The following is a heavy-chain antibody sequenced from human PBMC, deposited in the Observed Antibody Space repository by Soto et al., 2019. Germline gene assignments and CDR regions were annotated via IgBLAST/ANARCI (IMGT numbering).Heavy chain of an antibody. CDR3: ARKSVVPAAQFGY. D-gene: IGHD2-2*01. CDR1: GGTFSSYA. J-gene: IGHJ4*02. V-gene: IGHV1-69*13. CDR2: IIPIFGTA. Sequence: SVKVSCKASGGTFSSYAISWVRQAPGQGLEWMGGIIPIFGTANYAQKFQGRVTITADESTSTAYMELSSLRSEDTAVYYCARKSVVPAAQFGYWGQGTLVTVSS.